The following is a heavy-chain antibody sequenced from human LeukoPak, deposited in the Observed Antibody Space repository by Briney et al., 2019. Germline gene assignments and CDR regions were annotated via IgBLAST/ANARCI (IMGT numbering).Heavy chain of an antibody. Sequence: ETLSLTCTVSGGSISSYYWSWIRQPPGKGLEWIGYIYYSGSTNYNPSLKSRVTISVDTSKNQFSLKLSSVTAADTAVYYCARVIDDYVWGSYRSPYYFDYWGQGTLVTVSS. CDR1: GGSISSYY. D-gene: IGHD3-16*02. CDR2: IYYSGST. CDR3: ARVIDDYVWGSYRSPYYFDY. V-gene: IGHV4-59*01. J-gene: IGHJ4*02.